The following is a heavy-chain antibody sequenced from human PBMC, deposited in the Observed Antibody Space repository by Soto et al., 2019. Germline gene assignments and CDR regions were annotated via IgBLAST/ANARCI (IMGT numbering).Heavy chain of an antibody. J-gene: IGHJ4*02. V-gene: IGHV1-18*01. CDR2: ISAYSGNT. D-gene: IGHD2-21*02. CDR3: ARAYCGGDCYKPRGEFDS. CDR1: GYTFTSYG. Sequence: GASVKVSCKASGYTFTSYGISWVRQAPGQGLEWMGWISAYSGNTNYAQKLQGRVTMTTDTSTSTAYMELRSLRSEDTAVYYCARAYCGGDCYKPRGEFDSWGQGTLVTVSS.